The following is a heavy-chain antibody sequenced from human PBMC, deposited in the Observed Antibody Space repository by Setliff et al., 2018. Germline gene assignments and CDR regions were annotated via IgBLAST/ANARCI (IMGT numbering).Heavy chain of an antibody. V-gene: IGHV4-4*08. CDR1: DVSISGYY. J-gene: IGHJ4*02. CDR2: IHSSVRS. D-gene: IGHD2-15*01. Sequence: PSETLSLTCTVSDVSISGYYWSWIRQPPGKGLEWIVYIHSSVRSNYNPSLRTRVSISVDTSKNHFSLRLSSVTAADTAVYYCLRIRLVPHGHSWGQGTLVTVSS. CDR3: LRIRLVPHGHS.